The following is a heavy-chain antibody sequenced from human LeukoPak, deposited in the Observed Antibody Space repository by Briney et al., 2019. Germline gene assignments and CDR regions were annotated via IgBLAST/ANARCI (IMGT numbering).Heavy chain of an antibody. CDR3: ARASGRYWWFDS. Sequence: ASVKVSCKASGYTFTGYYLHWVRRAPGQGLEWMGCVNPNSGDTNYAQKFQGSVTMTRDTSISTVYMELSRLRSDDAAVYYCARASGRYWWFDSWGQGTLVTVSS. CDR1: GYTFTGYY. CDR2: VNPNSGDT. D-gene: IGHD1-26*01. V-gene: IGHV1-2*02. J-gene: IGHJ5*01.